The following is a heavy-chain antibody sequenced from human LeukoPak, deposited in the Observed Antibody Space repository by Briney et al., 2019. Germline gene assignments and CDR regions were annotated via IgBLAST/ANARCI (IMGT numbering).Heavy chain of an antibody. CDR2: IIPIFGTA. Sequence: ASVKVSCKASGYTFTSYAISWVRQAPGQWLEWMGGIIPIFGTANYAQKFQGRVTITADESTSTAYMELSSLRSEDTAVYYCARVPGYCSSTSCFYYYYMDVWGKGTTVTVSS. D-gene: IGHD2-2*01. V-gene: IGHV1-69*13. CDR1: GYTFTSYA. J-gene: IGHJ6*03. CDR3: ARVPGYCSSTSCFYYYYMDV.